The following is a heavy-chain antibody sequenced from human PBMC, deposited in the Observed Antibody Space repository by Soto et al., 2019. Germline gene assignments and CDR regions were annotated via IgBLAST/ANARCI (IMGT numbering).Heavy chain of an antibody. CDR2: IISSSSTI. V-gene: IGHV3-48*01. CDR3: ALTVAGTGFDY. J-gene: IGHJ4*02. Sequence: EVQLVESGGGLVQPGGSLRLSCAASGFSFSSHSMNWVRQAPGKGLEWVSYIISSSSTIYYADSVKGRFTISTDNAKNSLYLQMNSLRVEDTAVYYCALTVAGTGFDYWGQGTLVTVSS. CDR1: GFSFSSHS. D-gene: IGHD6-19*01.